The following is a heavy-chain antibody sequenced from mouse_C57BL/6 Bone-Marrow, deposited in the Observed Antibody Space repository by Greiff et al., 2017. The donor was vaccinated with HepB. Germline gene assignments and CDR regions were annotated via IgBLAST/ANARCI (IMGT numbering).Heavy chain of an antibody. V-gene: IGHV1-53*01. CDR2: INPSNGGT. CDR1: GYTFTSYW. CDR3: ARPSYYWYFDV. Sequence: QVQLQQPGPELVKPGASVKLSCKASGYTFTSYWMHWVKQRPGQGLEWIGNINPSNGGTNYNEKFKSKATLTVDKSSSTAYMQRSSLTSEDSAVYYCARPSYYWYFDVWGTGTTVTVSS. J-gene: IGHJ1*03.